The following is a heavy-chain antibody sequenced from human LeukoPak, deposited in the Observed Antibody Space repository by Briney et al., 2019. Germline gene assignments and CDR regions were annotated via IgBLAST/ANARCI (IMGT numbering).Heavy chain of an antibody. CDR2: NSYTGNT. CDR3: ARQDSTGYYDYYFDY. D-gene: IGHD3-22*01. V-gene: IGHV4-39*01. CDR1: GGSIISTTYY. Sequence: PSETLSLTCTVSGGSIISTTYYWGWIRQPPGKGLEWIGTNSYTGNTYYNPSLKSRVTISVDTSKNQFSLKLTSVTAADTTVYYCARQDSTGYYDYYFDYWGQGTLVTVSS. J-gene: IGHJ4*02.